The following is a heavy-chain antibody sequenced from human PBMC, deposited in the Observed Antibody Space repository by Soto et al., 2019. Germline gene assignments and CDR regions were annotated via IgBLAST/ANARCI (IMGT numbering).Heavy chain of an antibody. V-gene: IGHV4-34*01. Sequence: SETLSLTCAVYGGSFSGYYWSWIRQPPGKGLEWIGEINHSGSTNYNPSLKSRVTISVDTSKNQFSLKLGSVTAADTAVYYCARGRGFGWYGGYVPSFDYWGQGTLVTVSS. CDR2: INHSGST. CDR3: ARGRGFGWYGGYVPSFDY. J-gene: IGHJ4*02. CDR1: GGSFSGYY. D-gene: IGHD5-12*01.